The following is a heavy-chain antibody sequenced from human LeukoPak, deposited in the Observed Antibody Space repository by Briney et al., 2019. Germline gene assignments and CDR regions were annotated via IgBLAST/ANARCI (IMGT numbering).Heavy chain of an antibody. CDR1: GYSFTNYW. Sequence: GESLKISCKGSGYSFTNYWIGWVRQMPGKGLEWMGVIYPGDSDTRYSPSFQGQVTISADKSISTAYLQWSSQKASDPAMYYCARQYSGTYYRSFDYWGQGTLVTVSS. CDR3: ARQYSGTYYRSFDY. D-gene: IGHD3-10*01. CDR2: IYPGDSDT. J-gene: IGHJ4*02. V-gene: IGHV5-51*01.